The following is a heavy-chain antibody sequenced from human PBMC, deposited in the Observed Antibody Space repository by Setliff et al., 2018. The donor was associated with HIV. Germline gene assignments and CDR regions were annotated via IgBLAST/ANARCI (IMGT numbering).Heavy chain of an antibody. CDR3: ARGHMLITYYYYYYMDV. CDR2: IYYSGST. Sequence: SETLSLTCTVSGDSISSGGYYWSWIRQHPGKGLEWIGYIYYSGSTNYNPSLKSRVTISVDTSKNQFSLKLSSVTAADTAVYYCARGHMLITYYYYYYMDVGGKGTTVTVSS. V-gene: IGHV4-61*08. CDR1: GDSISSGGYY. J-gene: IGHJ6*03. D-gene: IGHD3-10*02.